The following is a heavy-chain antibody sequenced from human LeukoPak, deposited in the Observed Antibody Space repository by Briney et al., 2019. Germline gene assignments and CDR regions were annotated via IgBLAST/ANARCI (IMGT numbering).Heavy chain of an antibody. CDR2: IRSKANSYAT. J-gene: IGHJ4*02. Sequence: PGGSLRLSCAASGFTFSGSAMHWVRQASGKGLEWVGRIRSKANSYATAYAASVKGRFTIPRDDSKNTAYLQMNSLKTEDTAVYYCTRHHPVANSSGCCWGQGTLVTVSS. CDR3: TRHHPVANSSGCC. D-gene: IGHD6-19*01. CDR1: GFTFSGSA. V-gene: IGHV3-73*01.